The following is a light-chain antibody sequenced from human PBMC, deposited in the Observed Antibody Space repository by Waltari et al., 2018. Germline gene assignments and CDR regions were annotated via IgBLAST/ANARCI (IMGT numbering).Light chain of an antibody. J-gene: IGKJ4*01. CDR3: QQRRSWPLT. CDR1: QSVSSY. V-gene: IGKV3-11*01. CDR2: AAS. Sequence: EIVLTQSPATLSLSPGEGATLSCWASQSVSSYLAWYQQKPGQAPRLLIYAASTWATGIPTRFSGSGSGTDFTLTISSLEPEDFAVYYCQQRRSWPLTFGGGTKVEIK.